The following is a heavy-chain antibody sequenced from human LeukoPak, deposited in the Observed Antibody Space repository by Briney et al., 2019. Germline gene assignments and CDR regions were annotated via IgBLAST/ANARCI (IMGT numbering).Heavy chain of an antibody. V-gene: IGHV1-46*01. Sequence: ASVKVSCKASGYTFTSYYMHWVRQAPGQGLEWKGIINPSGGSTSYAQKFQGRVTMTRDTSTSTVYMELSSLRSEDTAVYYCARDGHRRYYYESSDYRFDYWGQGTLVTVSS. CDR2: INPSGGST. J-gene: IGHJ4*02. CDR1: GYTFTSYY. CDR3: ARDGHRRYYYESSDYRFDY. D-gene: IGHD3-22*01.